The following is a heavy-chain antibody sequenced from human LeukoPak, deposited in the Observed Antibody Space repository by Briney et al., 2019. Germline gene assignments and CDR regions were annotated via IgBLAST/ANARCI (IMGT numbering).Heavy chain of an antibody. D-gene: IGHD2-2*01. CDR3: ARGGGYCSSTSCYGEFDY. V-gene: IGHV1-18*01. CDR1: GYTFTSYG. J-gene: IGHJ4*02. CDR2: ISAYNGNT. Sequence: EASVKVSCKASGYTFTSYGISWVRQAPGQGLEWMGWISAYNGNTNYAQKLQGRVTMTTDTSTSTAYMELSSLRSEDTAVYYCARGGGYCSSTSCYGEFDYWGQGTLVTVSS.